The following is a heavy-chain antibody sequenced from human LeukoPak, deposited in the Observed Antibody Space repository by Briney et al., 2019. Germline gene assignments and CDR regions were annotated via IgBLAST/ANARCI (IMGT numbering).Heavy chain of an antibody. CDR1: GFTFSSYA. CDR2: ISSNGGST. Sequence: GGSLRLSCAASGFTFSSYAMHWVRQAPGKGLEYVSAISSNGGSTYYANSVKGRFTISRDNSKNTLYLQMGSLRAEDMAVYYCARRYSSGSYDPWGQGTLVTVSS. V-gene: IGHV3-64*01. D-gene: IGHD6-19*01. CDR3: ARRYSSGSYDP. J-gene: IGHJ5*02.